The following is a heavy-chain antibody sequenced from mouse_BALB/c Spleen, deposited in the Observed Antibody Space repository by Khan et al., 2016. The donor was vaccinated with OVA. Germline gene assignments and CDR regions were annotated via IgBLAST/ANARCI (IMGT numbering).Heavy chain of an antibody. CDR2: IDPENDNT. Sequence: VQLKQSGTELVRPGALVKLSCKASGFNIKDYYMHWVKQRPEQGLEWIGWIDPENDNTIYDPKFQGKAIITADTSSNPAYLQLSSLTSEDTAADDGAGTCDEAWLPDWGQGTLVTVSA. CDR3: AGTCDEAWLPD. J-gene: IGHJ3*01. V-gene: IGHV14-1*02. CDR1: GFNIKDYY.